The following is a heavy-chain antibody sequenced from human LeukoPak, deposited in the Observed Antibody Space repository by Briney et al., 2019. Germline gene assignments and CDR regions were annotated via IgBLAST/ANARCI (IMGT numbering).Heavy chain of an antibody. V-gene: IGHV3-74*01. D-gene: IGHD3-10*02. J-gene: IGHJ6*04. CDR1: GISFSNYW. CDR3: AELGITMIGGV. CDR2: INGDGSNP. Sequence: GGSLRLSCVASGISFSNYWMYWVRQAPGKGLVWVSRINGDGSNPVYADSVKGRFTISRDNAKSTLYLQMNSLRAEDTAVYYCAELGITMIGGVWGKGTTVTTSS.